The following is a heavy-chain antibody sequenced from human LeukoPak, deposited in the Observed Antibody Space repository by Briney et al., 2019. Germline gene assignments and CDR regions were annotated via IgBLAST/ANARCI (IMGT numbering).Heavy chain of an antibody. J-gene: IGHJ4*02. CDR1: GDPISSYSDY. Sequence: SETLSLTCTVSGDPISSYSDYTNYKWTWIRQPPRKGLEWIGYVYYSGSTNYNPSLKSRVTISVDTSKNQFSLKLTSVTAADTAVYYCAREYSGFDYWGQGTLVTVSS. D-gene: IGHD5-12*01. CDR3: AREYSGFDY. CDR2: VYYSGST. V-gene: IGHV4-61*01.